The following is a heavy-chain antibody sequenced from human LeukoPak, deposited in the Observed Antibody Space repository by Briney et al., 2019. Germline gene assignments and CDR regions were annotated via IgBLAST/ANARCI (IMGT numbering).Heavy chain of an antibody. CDR2: IYYSGST. CDR1: GGSISSYY. D-gene: IGHD3-22*01. V-gene: IGHV4-59*08. Sequence: SETLSLTCTVSGGSISSYYWSWIRQPPGKGLEWIGYIYYSGSTNYNPSLKSRVTISVDTSKNQFSLKLSSVTAGDQGVYLCARTPMIVAPRFYYYYGMDVWGQGTTVTVSS. CDR3: ARTPMIVAPRFYYYYGMDV. J-gene: IGHJ6*02.